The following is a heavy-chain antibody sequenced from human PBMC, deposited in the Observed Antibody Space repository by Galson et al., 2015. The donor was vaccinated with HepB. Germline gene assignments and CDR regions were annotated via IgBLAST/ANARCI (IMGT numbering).Heavy chain of an antibody. CDR3: ARDLKDIVVVPAAIDY. CDR1: GYTFTSYG. J-gene: IGHJ4*02. V-gene: IGHV1-18*01. D-gene: IGHD2-2*01. CDR2: ISAYNGNT. Sequence: SVKVSCKASGYTFTSYGISWVRQAPGQGLEWMGWISAYNGNTNYAQKLQGRVTMTTDTSTSTAYMELRSLRSDDTAVYYCARDLKDIVVVPAAIDYWGQGTLVTVSS.